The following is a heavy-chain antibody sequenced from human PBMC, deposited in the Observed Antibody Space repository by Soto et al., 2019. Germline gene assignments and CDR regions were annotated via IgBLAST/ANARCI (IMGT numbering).Heavy chain of an antibody. CDR3: ARGSSGYISSWYYFDY. CDR1: GFTFTDYA. D-gene: IGHD6-13*01. V-gene: IGHV3-23*01. Sequence: GGSLRLSCAASGFTFTDYALSWVRQAPGKGLEWVATISGIGGSTYLADSVKGRLSISRDNSMNTVSLLMNSLRAEDTAVYFCARGSSGYISSWYYFDYWGRGTLVTVSS. CDR2: ISGIGGST. J-gene: IGHJ4*02.